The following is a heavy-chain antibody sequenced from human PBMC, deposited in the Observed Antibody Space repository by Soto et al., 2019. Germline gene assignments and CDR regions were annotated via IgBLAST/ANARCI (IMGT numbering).Heavy chain of an antibody. CDR2: IVVGSGNT. V-gene: IGHV1-58*01. Sequence: QMQLVQSGPEVKKPGTSVKVSCKASGFTFTSSAVQWVRQARGQRLEWIGWIVVGSGNTNYAQKFQERVTITRDMSTSTAYMELSSLRSEDTAVYYCAADWIEISKNYYYGMDVWGQGTTVTVSS. CDR1: GFTFTSSA. J-gene: IGHJ6*02. D-gene: IGHD2-2*03. CDR3: AADWIEISKNYYYGMDV.